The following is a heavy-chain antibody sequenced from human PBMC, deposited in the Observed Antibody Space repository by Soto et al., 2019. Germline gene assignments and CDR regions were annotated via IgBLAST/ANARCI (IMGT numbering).Heavy chain of an antibody. D-gene: IGHD3-22*01. CDR2: ISAYNGNT. V-gene: IGHV1-18*01. CDR1: GYTFTSYG. Sequence: QVQLVQSGAEVKKPGASVKVSCKASGYTFTSYGISWVRQAPGQGLEWMGWISAYNGNTNYAQKLQGRVTMTTDTYTSTADMELRSLRSDDTAVYYCAREGDYYDSSGYSAYYYYYGMDVWGQGTTVTVSS. CDR3: AREGDYYDSSGYSAYYYYYGMDV. J-gene: IGHJ6*02.